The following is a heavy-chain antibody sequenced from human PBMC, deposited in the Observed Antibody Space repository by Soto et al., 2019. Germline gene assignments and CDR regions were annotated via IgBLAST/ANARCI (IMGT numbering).Heavy chain of an antibody. CDR3: ARSIVAAGNRWFDP. CDR1: GFSLSTSGMR. J-gene: IGHJ5*02. CDR2: IDWDDDK. Sequence: SGPTLVNPTQTLTLTCTFPGFSLSTSGMRVSWIRQPPGKALEWLARIDWDDDKLYSTSLKTRLTISKDTSKNQVVLTMTNMDPVDTATYYCARSIVAAGNRWFDPWGQGTLVTVSS. V-gene: IGHV2-70*04. D-gene: IGHD6-13*01.